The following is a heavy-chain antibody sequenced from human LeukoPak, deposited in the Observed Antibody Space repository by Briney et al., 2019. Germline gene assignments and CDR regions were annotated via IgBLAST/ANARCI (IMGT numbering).Heavy chain of an antibody. Sequence: ASVKVSCKASGYTFTSYGISWVRQAPGQGLEWMGWISAYNGNTNYAQKLQGRVTMTTDTSTSTAYMELRSLRSDDTAVYYCARGAHTAMVVELGYWGQGTLVTVPS. CDR2: ISAYNGNT. J-gene: IGHJ4*02. V-gene: IGHV1-18*01. CDR1: GYTFTSYG. D-gene: IGHD5-18*01. CDR3: ARGAHTAMVVELGY.